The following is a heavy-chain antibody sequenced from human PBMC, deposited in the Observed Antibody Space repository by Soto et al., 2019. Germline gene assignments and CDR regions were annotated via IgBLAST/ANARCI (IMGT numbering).Heavy chain of an antibody. CDR1: GFTFSSYA. D-gene: IGHD3-9*01. CDR2: ISGSGGST. Sequence: GGSLRLSCAASGFTFSSYAMSWVRQAPGKGLEWVSAISGSGGSTYYADSVKGRFTISRDNSKNTLYLQMNSLRAEDTAVYYCAKLQTILTGYYLFDYWGQGTLVTVSS. CDR3: AKLQTILTGYYLFDY. J-gene: IGHJ4*02. V-gene: IGHV3-23*01.